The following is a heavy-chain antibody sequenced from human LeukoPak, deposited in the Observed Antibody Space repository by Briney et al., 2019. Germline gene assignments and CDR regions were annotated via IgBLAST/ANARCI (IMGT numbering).Heavy chain of an antibody. J-gene: IGHJ6*02. V-gene: IGHV1-2*02. CDR1: GYTFTAYY. D-gene: IGHD6-25*01. Sequence: ASVKVSCKASGYTFTAYYMFWVRQAPGQGLEWMGWINPNSGGTNLAQKFQDRVTMTRDTSISTAYMEVNRLRSDDTAVYYCARDFLFRYSSGPRQNHMDVWGQGTTVIVSS. CDR3: ARDFLFRYSSGPRQNHMDV. CDR2: INPNSGGT.